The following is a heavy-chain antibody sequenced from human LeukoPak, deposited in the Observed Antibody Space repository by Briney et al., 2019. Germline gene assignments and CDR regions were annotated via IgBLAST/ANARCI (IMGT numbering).Heavy chain of an antibody. CDR1: GFTFDDYA. Sequence: GRSLRLSCAASGFTFDDYAMHWVRQAPGKGLEWVSGISWNSGSIGYADSVKGRFTISRDNAKNSLYLQMNSLRAEDTALYYCAKDIGYGGSSDAFDIWGQGTMVTVSS. D-gene: IGHD4-23*01. CDR3: AKDIGYGGSSDAFDI. J-gene: IGHJ3*02. CDR2: ISWNSGSI. V-gene: IGHV3-9*01.